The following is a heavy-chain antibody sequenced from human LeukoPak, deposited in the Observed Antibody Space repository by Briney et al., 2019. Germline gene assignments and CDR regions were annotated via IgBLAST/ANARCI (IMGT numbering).Heavy chain of an antibody. V-gene: IGHV4-34*01. J-gene: IGHJ5*02. CDR3: ARSNYYGSGGPPKTNWFDP. CDR1: GGSFSGYY. CDR2: INHSGST. Sequence: SETLSLTCAVYGGSFSGYYWSWIRQPPGKGLEWIGEINHSGSTNYNPSLKSRVTISVDTSKNQFSLKLSSVTAADTAVYYCARSNYYGSGGPPKTNWFDPWGQGTLVTVSS. D-gene: IGHD3-10*01.